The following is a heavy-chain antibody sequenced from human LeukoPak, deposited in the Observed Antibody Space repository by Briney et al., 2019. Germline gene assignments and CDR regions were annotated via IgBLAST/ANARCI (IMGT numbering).Heavy chain of an antibody. D-gene: IGHD5-12*01. CDR3: ATAERGYSAY. J-gene: IGHJ4*02. CDR2: ISYDGSNK. CDR1: GFTFSSYA. V-gene: IGHV3-30*04. Sequence: GGSLRLSCAASGFTFSSYAMHWVRQAPGKGLEWVAVISYDGSNKYYADSVKGRFTISRDNSKNSLYLQMNSLRAEDTAVYYCATAERGYSAYWGQGTLVTVSS.